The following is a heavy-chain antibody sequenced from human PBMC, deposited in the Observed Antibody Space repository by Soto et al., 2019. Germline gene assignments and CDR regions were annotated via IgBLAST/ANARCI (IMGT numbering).Heavy chain of an antibody. Sequence: PSETLSLTCTVPGGSISSYYWSWIRQPPGKGLEWIGYIYYSGSTNYNPSLKSRVTISVDTSKNQFSLKLSSVTAADTAVYYCARETGDTAMENWFDPWGQGTLVTVSS. CDR2: IYYSGST. CDR1: GGSISSYY. D-gene: IGHD5-18*01. J-gene: IGHJ5*02. V-gene: IGHV4-59*01. CDR3: ARETGDTAMENWFDP.